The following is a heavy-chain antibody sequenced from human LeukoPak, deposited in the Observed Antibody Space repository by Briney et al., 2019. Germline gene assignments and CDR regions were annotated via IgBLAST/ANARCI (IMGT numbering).Heavy chain of an antibody. D-gene: IGHD3-3*01. CDR3: ACYDFWSGYSFDY. CDR1: GGSISSGSYY. J-gene: IGHJ4*02. CDR2: IYTSGST. Sequence: PSETLSLTCTVSGGSISSGSYYWSSIRQPAGKGLEWIGRIYTSGSTNYNPSLKSRVTISVDTSKNQFSLKLSSVTAADTAVYYCACYDFWSGYSFDYWGQGTLVTVSS. V-gene: IGHV4-61*02.